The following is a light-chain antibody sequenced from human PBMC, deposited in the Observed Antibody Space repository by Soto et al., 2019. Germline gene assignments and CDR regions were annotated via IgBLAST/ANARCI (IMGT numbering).Light chain of an antibody. CDR2: SSN. CDR1: SSNIGSNT. V-gene: IGLV1-44*01. CDR3: AAWDDSLNGV. J-gene: IGLJ1*01. Sequence: QSVLTQPPSASGTPGQRATISCSGSSSNIGSNTVNWYQQLPGTAPKLLIYSSNQRPSGVPDRFSGSKSGTSASLAISGLQSEDEADYYCAAWDDSLNGVFGTGTKVTVL.